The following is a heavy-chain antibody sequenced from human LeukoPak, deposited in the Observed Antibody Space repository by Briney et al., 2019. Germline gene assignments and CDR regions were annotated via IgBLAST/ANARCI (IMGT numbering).Heavy chain of an antibody. CDR3: ARGSYDFWSGIHAFDI. Sequence: PGGSLRLSCAASGFTFSSYSMNWVRQAPGKGLEWVSSISSSSSYIYYADSVKGRFTISRDNAKNSLYLQMNSPRAEDTAVYYCARGSYDFWSGIHAFDIWGQGTMVTVSS. D-gene: IGHD3-3*01. CDR2: ISSSSSYI. J-gene: IGHJ3*02. CDR1: GFTFSSYS. V-gene: IGHV3-21*01.